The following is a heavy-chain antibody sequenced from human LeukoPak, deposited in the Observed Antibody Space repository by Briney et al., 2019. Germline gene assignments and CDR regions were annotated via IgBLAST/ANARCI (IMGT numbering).Heavy chain of an antibody. D-gene: IGHD1-1*01. CDR3: VRDFSLTRLERPFDS. CDR1: RFTFSAYW. J-gene: IGHJ4*02. V-gene: IGHV3-7*01. Sequence: PGGSLRLSCAASRFTFSAYWMTWVRQAPGKGLEWVANIKQDGSEKYYVDSVKGRFTISKDNAKNSLYLQMNSLRAEDTAVYYCVRDFSLTRLERPFDSWGQGTLVTVSS. CDR2: IKQDGSEK.